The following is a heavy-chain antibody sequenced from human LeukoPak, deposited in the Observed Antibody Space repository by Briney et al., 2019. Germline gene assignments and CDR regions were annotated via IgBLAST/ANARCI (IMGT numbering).Heavy chain of an antibody. Sequence: KPSETLSLTCTVSAGSINSYYWGWVRQPAGRGLEWIGRIYTTGRADYDPSLQSRVTMSVDTSQKQFSLNLRSMTAADTAFYFCARHGYTASHFFLDYWSQGTLVTVSS. CDR1: AGSINSYY. D-gene: IGHD5-18*01. V-gene: IGHV4-4*07. CDR3: ARHGYTASHFFLDY. CDR2: IYTTGRA. J-gene: IGHJ4*02.